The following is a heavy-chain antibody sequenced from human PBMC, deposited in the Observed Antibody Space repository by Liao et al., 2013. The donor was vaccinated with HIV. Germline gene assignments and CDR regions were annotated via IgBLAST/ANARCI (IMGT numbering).Heavy chain of an antibody. CDR3: ARDGYGYGTFDS. D-gene: IGHD5-18*01. V-gene: IGHV4-34*01. J-gene: IGHJ4*02. CDR2: INHSGST. CDR1: GGSFSSSY. Sequence: QVQLQQWGAGLLKPSETLSLTCGVFGGSFSSSYWSWIRQSPGKGLEWIGEINHSGSTKYNPSLKSRVTMSVDTSKNHVSLNLSSVTAADTAVYYCARDGYGYGTFDSWGRGNPGHRPPQ.